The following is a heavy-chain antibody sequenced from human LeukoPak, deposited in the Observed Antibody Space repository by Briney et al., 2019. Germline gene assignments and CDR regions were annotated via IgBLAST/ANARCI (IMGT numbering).Heavy chain of an antibody. CDR2: IDWDDDK. CDR1: GFSLSTSGMC. J-gene: IGHJ4*02. D-gene: IGHD1-1*01. CDR3: ARTPGNWDDPPYFDY. V-gene: IGHV2-70*11. Sequence: SGPALVKPTQTLTLTCTFSGFSLSTSGMCVSWIRQPPGKALEWLARIDWDDDKYYSTSLKTRLTISKDTSKNQVVLTMTNMDPVDTATYYCARTPGNWDDPPYFDYWGQGTLVTVSS.